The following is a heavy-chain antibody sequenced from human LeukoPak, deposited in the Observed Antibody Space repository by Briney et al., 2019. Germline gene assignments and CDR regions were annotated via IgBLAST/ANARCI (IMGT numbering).Heavy chain of an antibody. D-gene: IGHD3-3*01. Sequence: PSETLSLTCTVSGGSISSYYWSWVRQPPGKGLEWIGYIYYSGNTNYNPSLKSRVTISVDTSKNRFSLKLSSVTAADTAVYYCARGGRSIYYDFWSGYRRPFDYWGQGTLVTVSS. J-gene: IGHJ4*02. CDR1: GGSISSYY. V-gene: IGHV4-59*12. CDR2: IYYSGNT. CDR3: ARGGRSIYYDFWSGYRRPFDY.